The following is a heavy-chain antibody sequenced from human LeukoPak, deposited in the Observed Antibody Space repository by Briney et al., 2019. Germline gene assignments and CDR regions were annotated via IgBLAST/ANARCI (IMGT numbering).Heavy chain of an antibody. J-gene: IGHJ4*02. Sequence: GGSLRLSCAASVFTFSSYWMHWVRQAPGKGLVWVSRINTDGSSTSYADSVKGRFTISRDNAKNTLYLQMNSLRAEDTAVYYCASITGTTALGDWGQGTLVTVSS. V-gene: IGHV3-74*01. CDR3: ASITGTTALGD. CDR2: INTDGSST. CDR1: VFTFSSYW. D-gene: IGHD1-20*01.